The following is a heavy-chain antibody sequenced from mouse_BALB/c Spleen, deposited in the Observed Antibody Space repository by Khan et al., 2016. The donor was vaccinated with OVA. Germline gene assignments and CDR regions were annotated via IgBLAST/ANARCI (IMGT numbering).Heavy chain of an antibody. CDR1: GYTFTSFY. Sequence: QVQLQQPGAELVKPGASVKISCKASGYTFTSFYMYWVKQRPGQGLEWIGGINPSNGDTHFYEKFKSKATLTVDKSSTTAYMQFSSLTSEDSAVYYCARSGYGNPFSYWGQGTLVTDSA. CDR2: INPSNGDT. J-gene: IGHJ3*01. D-gene: IGHD2-1*01. V-gene: IGHV1S81*02. CDR3: ARSGYGNPFSY.